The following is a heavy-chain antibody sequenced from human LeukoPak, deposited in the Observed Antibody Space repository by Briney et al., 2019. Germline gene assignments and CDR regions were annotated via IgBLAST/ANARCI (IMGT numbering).Heavy chain of an antibody. V-gene: IGHV4-39*01. J-gene: IGHJ4*02. Sequence: SETLSLTCTVSGGSISSSSYYWGWIRQPPGKGLEWIGSIYYSGSTYYNPSLKSRVTISVDTSKNQFSLKLSSVTAADTAVYYCARHGTSRSSSWPIYYWGQGTLVTVSS. CDR1: GGSISSSSYY. D-gene: IGHD6-13*01. CDR2: IYYSGST. CDR3: ARHGTSRSSSWPIYY.